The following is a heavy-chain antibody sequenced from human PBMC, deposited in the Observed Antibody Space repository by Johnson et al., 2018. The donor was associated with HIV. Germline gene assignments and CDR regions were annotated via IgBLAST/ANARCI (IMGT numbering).Heavy chain of an antibody. V-gene: IGHV3-9*01. CDR3: AKGPAATDAFDI. CDR1: GFTFDDYA. J-gene: IGHJ3*02. Sequence: VQLVESGGGLVQPGRSLRLSCAASGFTFDDYAMHWVRQAPGKVLEWVSGIRWNRGSIGYADSVKGRFTISRDNAKNSLYLQMNRLRAEDTALSYCAKGPAATDAFDIWGQGTMVTVSS. D-gene: IGHD2-2*01. CDR2: IRWNRGSI.